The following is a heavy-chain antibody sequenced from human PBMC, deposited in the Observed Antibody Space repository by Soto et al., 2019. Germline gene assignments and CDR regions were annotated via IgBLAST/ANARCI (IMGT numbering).Heavy chain of an antibody. V-gene: IGHV1-69*12. J-gene: IGHJ3*02. CDR3: AMGCSGGSCYSVHAFDI. CDR1: GGTFSSYA. D-gene: IGHD2-15*01. Sequence: QVQLVQSGAEVKKPGSSVKVSCKASGGTFSSYAISWVRQAPGQGLEWMGGIIPIFGTANYAQKFQGRVTITADESTSTDYIELSSLRSEDTGVYYCAMGCSGGSCYSVHAFDIWGQGTMVTVSS. CDR2: IIPIFGTA.